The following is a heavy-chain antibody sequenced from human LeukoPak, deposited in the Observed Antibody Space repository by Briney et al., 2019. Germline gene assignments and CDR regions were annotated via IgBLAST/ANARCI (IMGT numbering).Heavy chain of an antibody. CDR3: ARAPRRRGYYYYGMDV. Sequence: ASVKVSCKASGYTFTSYYMHWVRQAPGQGLEWMGIINPSGGSTSYAQKFQGRVTMTRDTSTSTVYMELSSLRSEDTAVYYCARAPRRRGYYYYGMDVGAKGTTVTVSS. CDR2: INPSGGST. V-gene: IGHV1-46*01. J-gene: IGHJ6*04. CDR1: GYTFTSYY.